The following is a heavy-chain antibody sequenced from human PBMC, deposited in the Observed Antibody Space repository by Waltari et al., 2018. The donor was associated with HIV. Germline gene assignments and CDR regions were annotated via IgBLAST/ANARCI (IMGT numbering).Heavy chain of an antibody. V-gene: IGHV1-2*06. CDR2: INPKSGDT. D-gene: IGHD1-26*01. Sequence: QVQLVQSGVEVKKPGASVKVSCKASGYTFTAYYMHWVRQAPGQGLEWMGRINPKSGDTNYAQKFQGRVTMTRDTYITTAYMELSRLRSDDTAVYYCARVLERWELHPFDYWGQGTLVTVSS. CDR1: GYTFTAYY. J-gene: IGHJ4*02. CDR3: ARVLERWELHPFDY.